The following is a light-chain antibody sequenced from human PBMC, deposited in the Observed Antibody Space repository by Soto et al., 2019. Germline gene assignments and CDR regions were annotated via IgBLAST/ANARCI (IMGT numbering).Light chain of an antibody. V-gene: IGKV3-20*01. CDR2: GAS. J-gene: IGKJ1*01. CDR3: HHYET. CDR1: QSVSRSY. Sequence: EIVLTQSPGTLSLSPGDRATLSCRASQSVSRSYLSWYQQKPGQAPRLLMYGASIRAAGVPDRFSGSGSGIEFTITISRLEPEDFTVYYCHHYETFGQGTKVEIK.